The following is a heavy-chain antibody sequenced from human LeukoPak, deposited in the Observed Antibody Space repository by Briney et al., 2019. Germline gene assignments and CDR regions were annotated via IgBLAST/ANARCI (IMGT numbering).Heavy chain of an antibody. Sequence: PGGSLRLSCAASGFTFSDYYMSWIRQAPGKGLEWVSYISSSSSYTNYADSVKGRFTISRDNAKNSLYLQMNSLRVEDTAVYYCARSLAAGFDIWGQGTMVTVSS. CDR1: GFTFSDYY. J-gene: IGHJ3*02. V-gene: IGHV3-11*06. CDR3: ARSLAAGFDI. CDR2: ISSSSSYT. D-gene: IGHD6-25*01.